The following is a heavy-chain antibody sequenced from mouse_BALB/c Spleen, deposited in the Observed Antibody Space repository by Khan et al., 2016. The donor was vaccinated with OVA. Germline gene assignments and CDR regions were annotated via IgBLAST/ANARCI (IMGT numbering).Heavy chain of an antibody. V-gene: IGHV1-61*01. CDR1: GYTFTSYW. CDR3: TRREKYGYDPSWFAY. D-gene: IGHD2-2*01. Sequence: QVHVKQSGAELVRPGASVKLSCKASGYTFTSYWMNWVRQRPGQGLEWVGKINPSDSESHYNQMFKDKATLTVDKSSGTAYMQLSSLTSEDSAVYYCTRREKYGYDPSWFAYWGQGTLVTVSA. CDR2: INPSDSES. J-gene: IGHJ3*01.